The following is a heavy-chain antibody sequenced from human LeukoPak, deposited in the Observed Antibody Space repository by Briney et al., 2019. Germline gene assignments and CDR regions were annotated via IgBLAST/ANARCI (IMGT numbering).Heavy chain of an antibody. J-gene: IGHJ4*02. CDR1: GFIFTNYF. CDR3: ATDRGWRTSGYYLYYFEY. CDR2: IKHDGSEK. D-gene: IGHD3-3*01. Sequence: GGSLRLSCAASGFIFTNYFMSWVRQAPGKGLEWVARIKHDGSEKYYVDSVRGRFTISRDNTMNSLYLQMSSLRAENTAVYYCATDRGWRTSGYYLYYFEYWGQGTLVTYSS. V-gene: IGHV3-7*01.